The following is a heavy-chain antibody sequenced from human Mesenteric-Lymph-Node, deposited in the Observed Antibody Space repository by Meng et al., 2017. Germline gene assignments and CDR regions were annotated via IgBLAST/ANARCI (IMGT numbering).Heavy chain of an antibody. V-gene: IGHV4-31*03. CDR3: ARHQNGGTYPLDY. J-gene: IGHJ4*02. CDR2: IHDSGST. Sequence: QVQVQESGPGLVKPSQTLSLTCTVSGGSISSGGYYWSWIRQHPGKGLEWIGYIHDSGSTYYNPSLKSRVTISADTSKNQFSLKLSSVTAADTAVYYCARHQNGGTYPLDYWGQGTLVTVSS. CDR1: GGSISSGGYY. D-gene: IGHD3-16*02.